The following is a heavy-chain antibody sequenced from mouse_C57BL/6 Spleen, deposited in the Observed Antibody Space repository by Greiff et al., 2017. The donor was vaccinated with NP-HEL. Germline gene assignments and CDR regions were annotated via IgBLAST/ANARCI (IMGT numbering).Heavy chain of an antibody. CDR3: ARHGLGGWYFDY. CDR2: ISGGGGNT. D-gene: IGHD4-1*01. Sequence: EVMLVESGGGLVKPGGSLKLSCAASGFTFSSYTMSWVRQTPEKRLEWVATISGGGGNTYYPDRVKGRFTISRDNAKNTLYLQMSSLRSEDTALYYCARHGLGGWYFDYWGQGTTLTVSS. V-gene: IGHV5-9*01. CDR1: GFTFSSYT. J-gene: IGHJ2*01.